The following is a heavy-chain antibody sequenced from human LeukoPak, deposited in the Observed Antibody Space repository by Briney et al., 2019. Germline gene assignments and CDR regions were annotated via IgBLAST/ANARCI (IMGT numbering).Heavy chain of an antibody. CDR1: GFTFSSYS. V-gene: IGHV3-21*01. J-gene: IGHJ6*04. D-gene: IGHD2-2*01. CDR2: ISRSRRYI. Sequence: PGGPPRLSCAPSGFTFSSYSINGVREAPGKGLEWVSSISRSRRYIYYADSVKGRFPISRDNAKNSLYLQMNSLRAEDTAVYYCAREYCSSTSCYLSDYYYGMDVWGKGTTVTVSS. CDR3: AREYCSSTSCYLSDYYYGMDV.